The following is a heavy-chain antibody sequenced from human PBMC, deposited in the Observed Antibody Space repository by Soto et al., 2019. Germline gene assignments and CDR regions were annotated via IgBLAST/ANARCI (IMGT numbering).Heavy chain of an antibody. CDR1: GGSITSYY. J-gene: IGHJ4*02. D-gene: IGHD3-16*01. Sequence: QVQLQGSGPGLVKPSETLSLTCTVSGGSITSYYWSWIRQSPGKGLEWIGYIHYSENIKYNPSLTSRVTISLDTSKNQFSLKLSSMTAADTAVYYCAAEGGSKTFWGRGILVTVSS. CDR3: AAEGGSKTF. CDR2: IHYSENI. V-gene: IGHV4-59*01.